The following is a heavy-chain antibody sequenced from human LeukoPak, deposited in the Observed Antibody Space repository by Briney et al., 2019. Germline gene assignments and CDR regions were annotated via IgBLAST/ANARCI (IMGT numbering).Heavy chain of an antibody. J-gene: IGHJ1*01. CDR2: ISNSGGTT. CDR3: AKDDSTWWFEE. D-gene: IGHD3-10*01. Sequence: GGSLRLSCAASGFTFSSSAMSWVRQAPGKGLEWVSVISNSGGTTDYADSVKGRFTISRDNSKSTLYLQMNSLRADDTAVYYCAKDDSTWWFEEWGQGTLVTVSS. CDR1: GFTFSSSA. V-gene: IGHV3-23*01.